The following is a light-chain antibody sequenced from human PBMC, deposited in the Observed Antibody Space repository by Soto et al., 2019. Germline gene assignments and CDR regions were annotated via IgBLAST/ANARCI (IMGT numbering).Light chain of an antibody. CDR1: SSDVGDYEH. Sequence: QSALTQPPSVSGSPGQSVTISCTVTSSDVGDYEHVSWYQQAPGTAPKLIIFDVTNRPSGVPDRFSGSKSGNTPSLTIFGLQAGDEADYYCSLYTSSSTWVFGGGTKLTVL. J-gene: IGLJ3*02. CDR3: SLYTSSSTWV. CDR2: DVT. V-gene: IGLV2-18*01.